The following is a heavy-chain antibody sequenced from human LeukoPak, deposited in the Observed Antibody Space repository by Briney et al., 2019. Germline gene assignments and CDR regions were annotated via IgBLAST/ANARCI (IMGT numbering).Heavy chain of an antibody. V-gene: IGHV4-59*01. D-gene: IGHD1-26*01. J-gene: IGHJ4*02. CDR3: ARSSGAYRSFDY. CDR1: GGSISSYY. CDR2: IYYSGTT. Sequence: SETLSLTCTVSGGSISSYYWSWIRQPPGKGLEWIGYIYYSGTTDYNPSLKSRVTISVDTSNNQFSLKVSSVTAADTAVYYCARSSGAYRSFDYGGQGPLVPVSA.